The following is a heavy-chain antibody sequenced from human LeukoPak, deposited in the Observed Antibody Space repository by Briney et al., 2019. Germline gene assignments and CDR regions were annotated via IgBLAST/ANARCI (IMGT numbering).Heavy chain of an antibody. J-gene: IGHJ4*02. V-gene: IGHV3-23*01. CDR3: ARDGTDSSGPIFDY. CDR1: GLTASSNS. CDR2: ISGGGGST. D-gene: IGHD6-19*01. Sequence: GGSLRLSCTVSGLTASSNSMSWVRQAPGKLLEWVSAISGGGGSTYYADSVKGRFTISRDNSKNTLYRQINSLRAKDTAMNYRARDGTDSSGPIFDYWGQRTLVTVSS.